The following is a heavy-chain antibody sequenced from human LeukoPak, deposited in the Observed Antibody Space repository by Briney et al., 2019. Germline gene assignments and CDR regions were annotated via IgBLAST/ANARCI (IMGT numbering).Heavy chain of an antibody. CDR2: INLDGSDR. D-gene: IGHD6-13*01. V-gene: IGHV3-7*01. J-gene: IGHJ4*02. CDR1: GFTFSNYW. CDR3: GRVIAGAIDY. Sequence: GGSLRLSCTVAGFTFSNYWLGWVRQAPGKGLEWVANINLDGSDRFYVGFVKGRFTISRDNADNSLYLQMNSLRAEDTAVYYCGRVIAGAIDYWGQGTLVTVSS.